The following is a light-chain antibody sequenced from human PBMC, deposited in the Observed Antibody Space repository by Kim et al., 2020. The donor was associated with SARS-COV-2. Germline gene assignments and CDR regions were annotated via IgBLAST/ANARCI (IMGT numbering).Light chain of an antibody. Sequence: LSPGARATLSCRASQSVPTNYLAWYQQKPGQPPRLLIYRASSRATDIPDRFSGSGSGTDFTLTISRLEPEDFAVYYCQQYGRSPKTFGQGTKLEI. CDR1: QSVPTNY. V-gene: IGKV3-20*01. CDR2: RAS. J-gene: IGKJ2*01. CDR3: QQYGRSPKT.